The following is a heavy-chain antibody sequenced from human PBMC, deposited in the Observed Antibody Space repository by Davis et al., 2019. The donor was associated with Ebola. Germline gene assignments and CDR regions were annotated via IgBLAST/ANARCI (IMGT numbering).Heavy chain of an antibody. Sequence: ASVKVSCKASGYTFTNYGITWVRQAPGQGLEWMGWISTYTGDTNYEQNLQGRVTMTTDTSTSTAYMELRSLRSDDTAVYYCARDGRPFYSGRYPGNCDYWGQGTLVTVSS. CDR1: GYTFTNYG. CDR3: ARDGRPFYSGRYPGNCDY. J-gene: IGHJ4*02. D-gene: IGHD1-26*01. CDR2: ISTYTGDT. V-gene: IGHV1-18*01.